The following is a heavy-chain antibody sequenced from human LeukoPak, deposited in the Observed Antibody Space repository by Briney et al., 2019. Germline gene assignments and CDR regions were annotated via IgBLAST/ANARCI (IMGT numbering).Heavy chain of an antibody. V-gene: IGHV3-74*01. CDR1: GFTFSTYW. CDR3: ARAPSEIGGYYPEYFRH. Sequence: GRCLRLSCAASGFTFSTYWMRCVRQPRGNGLVWVSRIKSDGGTNYADSVKGRFTISRDNAKKTVSLKMNSLRPEDTGVYYCARAPSEIGGYYPEYFRHWAQGTLVTVSS. D-gene: IGHD3-22*01. J-gene: IGHJ1*01. CDR2: IKSDGGT.